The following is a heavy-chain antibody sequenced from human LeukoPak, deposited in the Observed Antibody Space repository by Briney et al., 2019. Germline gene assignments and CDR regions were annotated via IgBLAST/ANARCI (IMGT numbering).Heavy chain of an antibody. J-gene: IGHJ4*02. CDR3: ARVVLMIYPIYYFDY. CDR2: ISAYNGNT. Sequence: GASLKVSCKASGYTFTSYGISWVRQAPGQGLEWMGWISAYNGNTNYAQKLQGRVTMTADTSTSTAYMELRSLRSDDTAVYYCARVVLMIYPIYYFDYWGQGTLVTVSS. CDR1: GYTFTSYG. V-gene: IGHV1-18*01. D-gene: IGHD2-8*01.